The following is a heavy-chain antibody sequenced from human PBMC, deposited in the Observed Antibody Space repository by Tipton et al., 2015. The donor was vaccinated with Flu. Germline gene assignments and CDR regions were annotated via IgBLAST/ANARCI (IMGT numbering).Heavy chain of an antibody. CDR3: ATTTYYYGSGTHDY. V-gene: IGHV4-61*02. D-gene: IGHD3-10*01. CDR2: IYTSGRT. Sequence: TLSLTCTVSGGSIISGSHYWSWIRQPAGKGLEWIGRIYTSGRTDYNPSLKSRITVSVDTFNNQFSLKLTSVTAADTAVYFCATTTYYYGSGTHDYRGPGTLVTVSS. J-gene: IGHJ4*02. CDR1: GGSIISGSHY.